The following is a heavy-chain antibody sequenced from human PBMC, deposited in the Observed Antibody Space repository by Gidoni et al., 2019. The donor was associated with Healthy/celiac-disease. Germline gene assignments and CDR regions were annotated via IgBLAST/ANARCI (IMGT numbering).Heavy chain of an antibody. CDR3: ARMKRGYRYGYDYYYYGMDV. Sequence: QVTLKESGPVLVTPTETLTLTCTVSGFSLSNDRMGVSWIRQPPGKALEWLAHILSNDEKSYSTSLKSRLTISKDTSKSQVVLTMTNMDPVDTATDYCARMKRGYRYGYDYYYYGMDVWGQGTTVTVSS. J-gene: IGHJ6*02. V-gene: IGHV2-26*01. CDR2: ILSNDEK. CDR1: GFSLSNDRMG. D-gene: IGHD5-18*01.